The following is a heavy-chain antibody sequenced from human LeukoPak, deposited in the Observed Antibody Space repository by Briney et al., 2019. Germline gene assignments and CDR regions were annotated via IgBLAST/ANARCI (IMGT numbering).Heavy chain of an antibody. CDR1: GFTFSSYW. CDR3: ARGGDYSWEAVPW. D-gene: IGHD4-17*01. Sequence: GGSLRLSCAASGFTFSSYWMYWVRQAPGKGLVWVSRINSDGSRTSYADSVKGRFTISRDNAKNTLYLQMNSLRAEDTAVYYCARGGDYSWEAVPWRGQGTLVTVSS. J-gene: IGHJ4*02. V-gene: IGHV3-74*01. CDR2: INSDGSRT.